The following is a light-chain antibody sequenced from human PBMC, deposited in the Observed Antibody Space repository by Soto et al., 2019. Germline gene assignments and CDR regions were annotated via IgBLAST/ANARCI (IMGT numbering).Light chain of an antibody. CDR2: EVS. J-gene: IGLJ7*01. CDR1: SSDVGSHNL. V-gene: IGLV2-23*02. Sequence: QSALTQPASVSGSPGQSITISCTGTSSDVGSHNLVSWYQQHPGKAPKLMMYEVSKRPLGVSARFSASKSGNTASLTISGLQAEDEADYYCCSDGGSRAVFGGGTQLTVL. CDR3: CSDGGSRAV.